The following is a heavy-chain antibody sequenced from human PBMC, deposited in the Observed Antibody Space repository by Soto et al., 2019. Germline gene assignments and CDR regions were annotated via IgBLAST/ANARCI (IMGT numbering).Heavy chain of an antibody. CDR1: GYTFTSYD. D-gene: IGHD3-10*01. J-gene: IGHJ5*02. CDR3: AREDGSGSYYNGNWFDP. CDR2: MNPNSGNT. Sequence: ASVKVSCKASGYTFTSYDINWVRQATGQGLEWMGWMNPNSGNTGYAQKFQGRVTMTRNTSISTAYVELSSLRSEDTAVYYCAREDGSGSYYNGNWFDPWGQGTLVTVSS. V-gene: IGHV1-8*01.